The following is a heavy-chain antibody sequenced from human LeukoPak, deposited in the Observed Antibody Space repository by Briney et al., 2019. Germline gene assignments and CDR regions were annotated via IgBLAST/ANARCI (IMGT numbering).Heavy chain of an antibody. J-gene: IGHJ4*02. V-gene: IGHV3-23*01. CDR2: SIGGGGET. CDR1: GFSFTTYA. D-gene: IGHD1-1*01. CDR3: AKANWISNADAVR. Sequence: PGGSLRLSCAASGFSFTTYAMSWVRQAPARGPEWVSSIGGGGETFYADSVKGRFTLSRDDSRNTVYLQMNNLRVEDTAIYYCAKANWISNADAVRWGQGTHVTVSS.